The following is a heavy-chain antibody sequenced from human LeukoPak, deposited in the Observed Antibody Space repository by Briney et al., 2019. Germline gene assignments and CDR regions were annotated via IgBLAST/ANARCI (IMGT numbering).Heavy chain of an antibody. CDR3: ARDYYDSSGYYYGGF. Sequence: ASVKVSCKASGYTFIGYQMHWVRQAPGQGLEWMGWINPNSGDISYAQKFQGRVTMTRDTSISTAYMELSRLTSDDSAVYYCARDYYDSSGYYYGGFWGQGTLVTVSS. J-gene: IGHJ4*02. CDR1: GYTFIGYQ. V-gene: IGHV1-2*02. D-gene: IGHD3-22*01. CDR2: INPNSGDI.